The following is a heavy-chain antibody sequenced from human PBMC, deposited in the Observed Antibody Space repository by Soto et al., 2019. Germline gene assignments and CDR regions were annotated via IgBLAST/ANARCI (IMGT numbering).Heavy chain of an antibody. CDR3: GPSPIDIEGYRISPSPS. V-gene: IGHV1-69-2*01. CDR1: GYSFTDYY. J-gene: IGHJ4*02. D-gene: IGHD6-13*01. Sequence: EVQLVQSGAEVKKPGATVKISCKASGYSFTDYYMHWIQQAPGKGLEWMGLVDPQTGETRYAEKFQGRLFMTADTSTSTAYMELSSLRSEDTAVYYCGPSPIDIEGYRISPSPSWGQGTQVTVSS. CDR2: VDPQTGET.